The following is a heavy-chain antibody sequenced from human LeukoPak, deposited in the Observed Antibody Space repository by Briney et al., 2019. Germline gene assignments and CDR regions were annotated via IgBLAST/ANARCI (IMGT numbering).Heavy chain of an antibody. CDR2: ISSSGSTI. J-gene: IGHJ6*03. CDR1: RFTFSSYE. CDR3: AKEDYGDYPYYYFFLDV. D-gene: IGHD4-17*01. V-gene: IGHV3-48*03. Sequence: GGSLRLSCAASRFTFSSYEMNWVRQAPGKGLEGVSYISSSGSTIYYADSVKGRFTISRDNSKNTVYLQMNSLRAEDTAVYFCAKEDYGDYPYYYFFLDVWGKGTTVTVSS.